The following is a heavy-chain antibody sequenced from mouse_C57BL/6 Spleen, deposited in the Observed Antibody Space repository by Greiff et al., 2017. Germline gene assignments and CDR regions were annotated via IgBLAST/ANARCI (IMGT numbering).Heavy chain of an antibody. D-gene: IGHD1-1*01. Sequence: VQLQQSGPELVKPGDSVKISCKASGYSFTGYFMNWVMQSHGTSLEWIGRINPYNGDTFYNQKFKGKATLTVDKSSSTAHMELRSLTSEDSAVYYCARGGYYGSSYWYFDVWGTGTTVTVSS. CDR3: ARGGYYGSSYWYFDV. CDR1: GYSFTGYF. J-gene: IGHJ1*03. CDR2: INPYNGDT. V-gene: IGHV1-20*01.